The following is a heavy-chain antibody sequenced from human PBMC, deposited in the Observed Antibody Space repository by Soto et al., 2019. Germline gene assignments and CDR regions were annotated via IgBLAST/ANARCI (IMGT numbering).Heavy chain of an antibody. CDR2: IIPIFGTA. Sequence: QVQLVQSGAEVQKPGSSVKVSCKASGGTFSSYAISWVRQAPGQGLEWMGGIIPIFGTANYAQKFQGRVTITADESTSTAYMELSSLRSEDTAVYYCARATYYYDSSGYSYAFDIWGQGTMVTVSS. J-gene: IGHJ3*02. CDR3: ARATYYYDSSGYSYAFDI. CDR1: GGTFSSYA. D-gene: IGHD3-22*01. V-gene: IGHV1-69*01.